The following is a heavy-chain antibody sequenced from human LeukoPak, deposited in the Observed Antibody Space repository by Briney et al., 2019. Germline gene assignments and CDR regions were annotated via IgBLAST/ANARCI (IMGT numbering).Heavy chain of an antibody. V-gene: IGHV1-2*04. CDR1: GYTFTGYY. CDR3: ARGSGSYQDPTFDY. D-gene: IGHD1-26*01. Sequence: ASVKVSCKASGYTFTGYYMHWVRQAPGQGLEWMGWINPNSGGTNYAQKFQGWVTMTRDTSISTAYMELSRLRSDDTAVYYCARGSGSYQDPTFDYWGQGTLVTVSS. CDR2: INPNSGGT. J-gene: IGHJ4*02.